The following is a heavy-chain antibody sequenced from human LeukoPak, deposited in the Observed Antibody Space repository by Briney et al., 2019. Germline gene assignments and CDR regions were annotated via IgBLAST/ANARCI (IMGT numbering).Heavy chain of an antibody. D-gene: IGHD6-6*01. Sequence: GGSLRLSCAASGFTFSDHYMDWVRQAPGKGLEWVGRTRNKANSYTTEYAASVKGRFTISRDDSKNSLYLQMNSPKTEDTAVYYCAAIAARPGVDYWGQGTLVTVSS. CDR1: GFTFSDHY. CDR2: TRNKANSYTT. J-gene: IGHJ4*02. CDR3: AAIAARPGVDY. V-gene: IGHV3-72*01.